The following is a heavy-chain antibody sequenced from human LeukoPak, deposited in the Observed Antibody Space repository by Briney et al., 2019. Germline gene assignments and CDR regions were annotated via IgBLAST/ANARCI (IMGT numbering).Heavy chain of an antibody. V-gene: IGHV3-20*04. J-gene: IGHJ4*02. CDR3: ARAQTYGDYRLLLDY. Sequence: GGSLRPSCAASGFTFGDYGMSWVRQAPGKGLEWVSGSNWNGDSTGYADSVKGRFTISRDNAKKSLYLQMNSLRAENTALYYCARAQTYGDYRLLLDYWGQGTLVTVSS. CDR1: GFTFGDYG. D-gene: IGHD4-17*01. CDR2: SNWNGDST.